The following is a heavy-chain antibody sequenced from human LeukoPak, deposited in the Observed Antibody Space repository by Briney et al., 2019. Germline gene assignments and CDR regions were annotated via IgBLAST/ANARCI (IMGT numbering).Heavy chain of an antibody. Sequence: EASVKVSCKASGYTFTSYYMHWVRQAPGQGLEWMGIINPSGGSTSYAQKFQGRVTMTRDTSTSTVYMELSSLRSEDTAVYYCARDRVRGYSYGHFDYWGQGTLVTVYS. J-gene: IGHJ4*02. CDR2: INPSGGST. CDR1: GYTFTSYY. D-gene: IGHD5-18*01. CDR3: ARDRVRGYSYGHFDY. V-gene: IGHV1-46*01.